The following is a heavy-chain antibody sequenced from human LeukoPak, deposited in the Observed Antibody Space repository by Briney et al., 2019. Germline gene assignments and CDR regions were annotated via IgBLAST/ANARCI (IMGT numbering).Heavy chain of an antibody. CDR3: ARHGSGHDY. J-gene: IGHJ4*02. CDR2: INHSGST. V-gene: IGHV4-34*01. CDR1: GGSFSGYY. Sequence: SETLSLTCAVYGGSFSGYYWSWIRQPPGKGLEWIGEINHSGSTNYNPSLKSRVTISVDTSKNQFPLKLSSVTAADAAVYYCARHGSGHDYWGQGTLVTVSS. D-gene: IGHD3-10*01.